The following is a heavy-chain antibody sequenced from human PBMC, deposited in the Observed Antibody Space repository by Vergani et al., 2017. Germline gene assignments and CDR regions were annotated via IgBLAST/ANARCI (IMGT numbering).Heavy chain of an antibody. V-gene: IGHV5-51*01. Sequence: EVQLVQSGAEVKKPGESLKISCKGSGYSFTSYWIGWVRQMPGKGLEWMGIIYPGDSDTRDSPSFQGQVTISADNSISTAYLQWSSLKASDTAMYYCARREVVAAAGRGWGGYYFDYWGQGTLVTVSS. CDR1: GYSFTSYW. D-gene: IGHD6-13*01. CDR3: ARREVVAAAGRGWGGYYFDY. CDR2: IYPGDSDT. J-gene: IGHJ4*02.